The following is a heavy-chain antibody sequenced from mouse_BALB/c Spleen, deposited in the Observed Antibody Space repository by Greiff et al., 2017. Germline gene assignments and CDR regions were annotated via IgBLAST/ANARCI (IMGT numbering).Heavy chain of an antibody. Sequence: EVKLVESGGGLVQPGGSLRLSCATSGFTFTDYYMSWVRQPPGKALEWLGFIRNKANGYTTEYSASVKGRFTISRDNSQSILYLQMNTLRAEDSATYYCARWGSSWFAYWGQGTLVTVSA. J-gene: IGHJ3*01. CDR1: GFTFTDYY. CDR3: ARWGSSWFAY. D-gene: IGHD1-1*02. CDR2: IRNKANGYTT. V-gene: IGHV7-3*02.